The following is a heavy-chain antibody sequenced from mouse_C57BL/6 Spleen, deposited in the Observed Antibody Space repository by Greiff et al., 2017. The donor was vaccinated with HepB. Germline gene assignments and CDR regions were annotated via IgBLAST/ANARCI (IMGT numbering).Heavy chain of an antibody. J-gene: IGHJ3*01. CDR2: IYPGDGDT. CDR3: ARSIYYDSPWFAY. Sequence: VQLQESGPELVKPGASVKISCKASGYAFSSSWMNWVKQRPGQGLEWIGRIYPGDGDTNYNGKFKGKATLTADKSSNTANMQISSLTSEDSAVYVCARSIYYDSPWFAYWGQGTLVTVSA. CDR1: GYAFSSSW. V-gene: IGHV1-82*01. D-gene: IGHD2-4*01.